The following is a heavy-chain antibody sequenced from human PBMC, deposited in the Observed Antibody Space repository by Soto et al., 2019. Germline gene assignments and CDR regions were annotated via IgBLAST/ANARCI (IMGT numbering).Heavy chain of an antibody. Sequence: GGSLRLSCAASGFTFSSYAMSWVRQAPGKGLEWVSAISGSGGGTYYADSGKGRFTISRDNSKNTLYLQMNSLRAEDTAVYYCAKVKGEQQRVPGDYNWFDPWGQGTLVTVSS. CDR1: GFTFSSYA. D-gene: IGHD6-13*01. CDR2: ISGSGGGT. CDR3: AKVKGEQQRVPGDYNWFDP. J-gene: IGHJ5*02. V-gene: IGHV3-23*01.